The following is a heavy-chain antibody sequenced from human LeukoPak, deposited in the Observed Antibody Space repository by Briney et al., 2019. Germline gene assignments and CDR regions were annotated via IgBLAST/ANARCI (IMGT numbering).Heavy chain of an antibody. CDR2: MSPNSGNT. CDR1: GYTFTSYD. D-gene: IGHD3-3*01. Sequence: ASVKVSCKASGYTFTSYDINWVRQATGQGLEWMGWMSPNSGNTGYAQKFQGRVTMTRNTSISTAYMELSSLRSEDTAVYYCARLRVTIFGVVIIHWFDPWGQGTLVTVSS. J-gene: IGHJ5*02. CDR3: ARLRVTIFGVVIIHWFDP. V-gene: IGHV1-8*01.